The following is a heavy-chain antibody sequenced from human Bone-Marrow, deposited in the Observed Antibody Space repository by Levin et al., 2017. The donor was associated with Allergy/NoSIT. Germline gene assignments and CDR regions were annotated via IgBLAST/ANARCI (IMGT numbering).Heavy chain of an antibody. J-gene: IGHJ4*02. CDR3: ARSNPPSY. Sequence: GESLKISCAAFGFTFSSYEMNWVRQAPGKGLEWVSYISSGGRTIHYADSVKGRFTISRDNAENSLYLQIDSLRDEDTALYYCARSNPPSYWGQGTPVTVSS. CDR1: GFTFSSYE. V-gene: IGHV3-48*03. CDR2: ISSGGRTI.